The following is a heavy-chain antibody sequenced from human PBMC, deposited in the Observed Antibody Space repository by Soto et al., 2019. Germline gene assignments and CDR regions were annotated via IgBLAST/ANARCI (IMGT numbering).Heavy chain of an antibody. D-gene: IGHD4-17*01. CDR2: IIPVLATP. CDR1: GGTFSRSA. CDR3: ARDSTVTTAFEY. V-gene: IGHV1-69*11. J-gene: IGHJ4*02. Sequence: QVQLVQSGAEVKKPGSSVKVSCKASGGTFSRSAISWVRQAPGQGLEYMGTIIPVLATPKYAQKFQGRVSSTADESTRTSDMELYSLKSDATAVYYCARDSTVTTAFEYWGQGTLVTVSS.